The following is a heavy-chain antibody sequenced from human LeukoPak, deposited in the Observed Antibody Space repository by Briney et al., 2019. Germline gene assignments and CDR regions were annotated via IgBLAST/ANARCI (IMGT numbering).Heavy chain of an antibody. CDR1: GFPFSSYW. J-gene: IGHJ4*02. D-gene: IGHD3-16*01. CDR2: IKQDGSKK. CDR3: ARDRGGDY. V-gene: IGHV3-7*01. Sequence: GGSLRLSCVASGFPFSSYWMTWVRQAPGKGLEWVANIKQDGSKKSYVDSVKGRFTISRDNAKNSLYLQMNSLRAEDTAVYYRARDRGGDYWGQGTLVTVSS.